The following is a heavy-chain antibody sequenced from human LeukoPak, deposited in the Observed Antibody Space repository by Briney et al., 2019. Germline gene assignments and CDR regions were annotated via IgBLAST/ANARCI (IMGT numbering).Heavy chain of an antibody. CDR3: ARDSLDSSGWYFDY. D-gene: IGHD6-19*01. V-gene: IGHV3-30-3*01. CDR2: ISYDGSNK. J-gene: IGHJ4*02. CDR1: GFTFSSYA. Sequence: GGSLRLSCAASGFTFSSYAMHWVRQAPGKGLEWVAVISYDGSNKYYADSVKGRFTISRDNSKNTLYLQMNSLRAEDTAVYYCARDSLDSSGWYFDYWGQGTLVTVSS.